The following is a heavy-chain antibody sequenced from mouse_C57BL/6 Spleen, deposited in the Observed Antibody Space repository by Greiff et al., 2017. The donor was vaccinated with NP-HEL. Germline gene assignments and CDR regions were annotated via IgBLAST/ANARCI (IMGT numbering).Heavy chain of an antibody. CDR3: ARALTTVVAYWYFDV. Sequence: DVKLVESGPGMVKPSQSLSLTCTVTGYSITSGYDWHWIRHFPGNKLEWMGYISYSGSTNYNPSLKSRISITHDTSKNHFFLKLNSVTTEDTATYYCARALTTVVAYWYFDVWGTGTTVTVSS. CDR2: ISYSGST. V-gene: IGHV3-1*01. J-gene: IGHJ1*03. CDR1: GYSITSGYD. D-gene: IGHD1-1*01.